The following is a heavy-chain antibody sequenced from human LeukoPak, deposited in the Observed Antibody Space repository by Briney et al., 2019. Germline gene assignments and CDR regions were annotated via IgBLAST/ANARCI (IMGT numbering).Heavy chain of an antibody. CDR3: ASSRIAAAGTFDY. Sequence: GESLKISCKGSGYSFTSYWISWVRQMPGKGLEWMGRIDPSDSYTNYSPSFQGHVTISADKSISTAYLQWSSLKASDTAMYYCASSRIAAAGTFDYWGQVTLVTVSS. D-gene: IGHD6-13*01. J-gene: IGHJ4*02. CDR1: GYSFTSYW. CDR2: IDPSDSYT. V-gene: IGHV5-10-1*01.